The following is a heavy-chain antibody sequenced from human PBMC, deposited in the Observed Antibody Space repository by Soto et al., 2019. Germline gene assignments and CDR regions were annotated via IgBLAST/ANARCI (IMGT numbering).Heavy chain of an antibody. CDR3: ARQGGYDTYLDY. Sequence: QLQLQESGPGLVKPSETLSLTCTVSGGSISSSSYYWGWIRQPPGKGLEWIGSIYYSGSTYYNPSLKSRVTISVDTSKTQFSLKLSSVTAADTAVYYCARQGGYDTYLDYWGQGTLVTVSS. CDR1: GGSISSSSYY. D-gene: IGHD5-12*01. CDR2: IYYSGST. J-gene: IGHJ4*02. V-gene: IGHV4-39*01.